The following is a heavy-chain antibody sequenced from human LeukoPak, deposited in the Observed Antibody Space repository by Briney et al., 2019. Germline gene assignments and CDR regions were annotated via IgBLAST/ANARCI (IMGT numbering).Heavy chain of an antibody. D-gene: IGHD4-23*01. Sequence: ASVKVSCKASGGTFSSYAISWVRQAPGQGLEWMGRIIPILGIANYAQKFQGRVAITADKSTSTAYMELSSLRSEDTAVYYCAWGFDYGGNSDYYYGMDVWGQGTTVTVSS. V-gene: IGHV1-69*04. CDR1: GGTFSSYA. CDR3: AWGFDYGGNSDYYYGMDV. J-gene: IGHJ6*02. CDR2: IIPILGIA.